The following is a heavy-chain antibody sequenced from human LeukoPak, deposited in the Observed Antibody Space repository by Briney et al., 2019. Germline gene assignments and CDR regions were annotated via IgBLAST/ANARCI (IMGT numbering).Heavy chain of an antibody. CDR1: GFTFSDHY. V-gene: IGHV3-72*01. Sequence: PGGSLRLSCAVSGFTFSDHYMDWVRQAPGKGLEWVGRSRNKANGYTTEYAASVRGRFTVSRDDSKNSLYLQTNSLKTEDTAVYYCSTTYYYDSSEGYWGQGTLVTVSS. J-gene: IGHJ4*02. D-gene: IGHD3-22*01. CDR3: STTYYYDSSEGY. CDR2: SRNKANGYTT.